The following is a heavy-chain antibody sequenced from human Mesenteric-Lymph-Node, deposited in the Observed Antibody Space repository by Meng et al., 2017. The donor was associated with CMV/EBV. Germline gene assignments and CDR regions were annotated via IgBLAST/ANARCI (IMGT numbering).Heavy chain of an antibody. CDR3: AREMGWEGGSYYFDY. D-gene: IGHD1-26*01. CDR1: GGTFSSYA. J-gene: IGHJ4*02. CDR2: IIPIFGTA. V-gene: IGHV1-69*05. Sequence: SGGTFSSYAISWVRQAPGQGLEWMGGIIPIFGTANYAQKFQGRVTITTDESTSTAYMELSSLRSEDTAVYYCAREMGWEGGSYYFDYWGQGTLVTVSS.